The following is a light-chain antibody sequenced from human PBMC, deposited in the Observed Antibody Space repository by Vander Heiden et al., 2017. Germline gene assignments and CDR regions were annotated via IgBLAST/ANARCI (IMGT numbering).Light chain of an antibody. V-gene: IGKV1-5*01. Sequence: DIQMTQSPSTLSVSVGDRVTITCRASQSISRLLAWYQQKPGKAPKLLIYDVSSLGSGVPSRFSGSGSGTEFTLTISSLQPDDFASYYCQQYNSYSGYTFGQGTKLEIK. CDR3: QQYNSYSGYT. J-gene: IGKJ2*01. CDR2: DVS. CDR1: QSISRL.